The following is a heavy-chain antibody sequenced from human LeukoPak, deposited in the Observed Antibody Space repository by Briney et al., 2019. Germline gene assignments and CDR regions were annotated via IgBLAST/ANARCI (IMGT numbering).Heavy chain of an antibody. CDR2: INHSGST. J-gene: IGHJ5*02. CDR3: ARVTFQRSKRQRSFDP. Sequence: PSETLSLTCAVYGGSFSGYYWSWIRQPPGKGLEWIGEINHSGSTNYNPSLKSRVTISVDTSKNQFSLKLSSVTAADTAVYYCARVTFQRSKRQRSFDPWGQGTLVTVSS. V-gene: IGHV4-34*01. D-gene: IGHD1-1*01. CDR1: GGSFSGYY.